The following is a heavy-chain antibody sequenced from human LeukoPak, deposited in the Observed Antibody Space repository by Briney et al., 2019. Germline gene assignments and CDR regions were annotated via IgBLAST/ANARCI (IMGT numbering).Heavy chain of an antibody. J-gene: IGHJ4*02. D-gene: IGHD6-6*01. V-gene: IGHV3-33*01. Sequence: GGSLRLSCAAPGFTFSSFGMHWVRQAPGKGLEWVALIWYDGGDKYYADSVKGRFTVSRDNSKNTLHLQVNSLRAEDTAVYYCARDRGTTSSAGYYFDTWGQGALVTVSS. CDR2: IWYDGGDK. CDR1: GFTFSSFG. CDR3: ARDRGTTSSAGYYFDT.